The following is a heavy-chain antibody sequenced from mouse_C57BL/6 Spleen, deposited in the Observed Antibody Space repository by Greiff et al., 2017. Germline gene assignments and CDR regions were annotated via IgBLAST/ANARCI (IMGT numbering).Heavy chain of an antibody. J-gene: IGHJ2*01. D-gene: IGHD2-3*01. CDR1: GYSITSGYY. CDR3: ASSGGDGYPLDY. V-gene: IGHV3-6*01. Sequence: ESGPGLVKPSQSLSLTCPVTGYSITSGYYWNWIRQFPGNKLEWMGYISYDGSNNYNPSLKNRISITRDTSKNQFFLKLNSVTTEDTATYYCASSGGDGYPLDYWAKAPLSQSPQ. CDR2: ISYDGSN.